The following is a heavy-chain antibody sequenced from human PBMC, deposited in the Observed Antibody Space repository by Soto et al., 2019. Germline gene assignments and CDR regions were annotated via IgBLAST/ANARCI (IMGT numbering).Heavy chain of an antibody. CDR3: VWGSYRYTEVSDY. CDR2: INAGNGNT. CDR1: GYTFTSYA. J-gene: IGHJ4*02. D-gene: IGHD3-16*02. Sequence: QVQLVQSGAEVKKPGASVKVSCKASGYTFTSYAIHWVRQAPGQRLEWMGWINAGNGNTKYSQKFQGRVTITRDTSASTAYMELSSLRSADTAVYYCVWGSYRYTEVSDYWGQGTLVTVSS. V-gene: IGHV1-3*01.